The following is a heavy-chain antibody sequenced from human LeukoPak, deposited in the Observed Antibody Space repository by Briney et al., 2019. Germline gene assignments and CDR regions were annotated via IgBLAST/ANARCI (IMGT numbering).Heavy chain of an antibody. CDR1: GGTFSSYA. V-gene: IGHV1-69*04. D-gene: IGHD1-1*01. CDR2: IIPILGIA. J-gene: IGHJ4*02. Sequence: GSSVKVSCKASGGTFSSYAISWVRQAPGQGLEWMGRIIPILGIANYAQKFQGRVTITADKSTSTGYMDVTGLRSDDTAVYYCARGRGSRTGSNGDYLDYWGQGTLVTVSS. CDR3: ARGRGSRTGSNGDYLDY.